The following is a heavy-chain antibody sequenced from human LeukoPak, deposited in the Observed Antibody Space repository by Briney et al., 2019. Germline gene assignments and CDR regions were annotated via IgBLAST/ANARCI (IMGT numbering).Heavy chain of an antibody. J-gene: IGHJ4*02. Sequence: SETLSLTCTVSGASINSDYWSWIRQPPGKGLEWIGFISYSGRTSYSPPLEGRVTISLGTSKNQFSLNLTSVTVADTAVYYCARHENNLLSNILDHWGRGSQVIVSS. V-gene: IGHV4-59*08. CDR1: GASINSDY. CDR2: ISYSGRT. D-gene: IGHD1/OR15-1a*01. CDR3: ARHENNLLSNILDH.